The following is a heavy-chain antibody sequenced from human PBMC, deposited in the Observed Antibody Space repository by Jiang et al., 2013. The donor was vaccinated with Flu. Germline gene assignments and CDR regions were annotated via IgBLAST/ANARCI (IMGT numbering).Heavy chain of an antibody. Sequence: TCAVYGGSFSGYYWSWIRQPPGKGLEWIGEINHSGSTNYNPSLKSRVTISVDTSKNQFSLKLSSVTAADTAVYYCARGLDWFDPWGQGTLVTVSS. V-gene: IGHV4-34*01. CDR1: GGSFSGYY. CDR2: INHSGST. J-gene: IGHJ5*02. CDR3: ARGLDWFDP.